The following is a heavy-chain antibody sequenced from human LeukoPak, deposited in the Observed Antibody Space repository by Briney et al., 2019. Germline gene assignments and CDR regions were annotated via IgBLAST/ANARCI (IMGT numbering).Heavy chain of an antibody. CDR1: GGSISSGDYY. CDR3: ARADSIAARPSWFDP. V-gene: IGHV4-30-4*08. D-gene: IGHD6-6*01. Sequence: PSETLSLTCTVSGGSISSGDYYWSWIRQPPGKGLEWIGYIYYSGSTYYNPSLKSRVTISVDTSKNQFSLKLSSVTAADTAVYYCARADSIAARPSWFDPWGQGTLVTVSS. CDR2: IYYSGST. J-gene: IGHJ5*02.